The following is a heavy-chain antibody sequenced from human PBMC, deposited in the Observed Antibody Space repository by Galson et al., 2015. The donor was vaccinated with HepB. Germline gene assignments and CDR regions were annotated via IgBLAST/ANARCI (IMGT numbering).Heavy chain of an antibody. CDR1: GYTFTGYY. D-gene: IGHD3-3*01. J-gene: IGHJ6*02. Sequence: SVKVSCKASGYTFTGYYMHWVRQVPGQGLEWMGWINPNSGGTNYAQKFQGRVTMTRDTSISTAYMELSRLRSDDTAVYYCARAEFLEWFNYYYYGMDVWGQGTTVTVSS. V-gene: IGHV1-2*02. CDR3: ARAEFLEWFNYYYYGMDV. CDR2: INPNSGGT.